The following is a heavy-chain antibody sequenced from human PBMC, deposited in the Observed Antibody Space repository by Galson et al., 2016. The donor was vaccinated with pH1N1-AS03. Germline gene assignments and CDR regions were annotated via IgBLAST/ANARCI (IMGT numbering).Heavy chain of an antibody. CDR3: ARDHLGAGPAFDY. CDR1: GDSVSSNTAA. CDR2: TYYRSRWYN. J-gene: IGHJ4*02. D-gene: IGHD1-26*01. V-gene: IGHV6-1*01. Sequence: CAISGDSVSSNTAAWNWIRQSPSRGLEWLGRTYYRSRWYNDYAMFVTSRITITPDTSKNQFSLQLKFVTPEDTAIYYCARDHLGAGPAFDYWGQGTLVTVSS.